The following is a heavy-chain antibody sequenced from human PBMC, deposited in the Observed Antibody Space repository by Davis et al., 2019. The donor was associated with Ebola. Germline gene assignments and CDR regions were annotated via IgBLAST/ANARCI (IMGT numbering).Heavy chain of an antibody. CDR2: INSDGSST. CDR1: GFTFSSYS. J-gene: IGHJ4*02. V-gene: IGHV3-74*01. CDR3: ARWQWLVLDY. D-gene: IGHD6-19*01. Sequence: GESLKISCAASGFTFSSYSMNWVRQAPGKGLVWVSRINSDGSSTSYADSVKGRFTISRDNAKNTLYLQMNSLRAEDTAVYYCARWQWLVLDYWGQGTLVTVSS.